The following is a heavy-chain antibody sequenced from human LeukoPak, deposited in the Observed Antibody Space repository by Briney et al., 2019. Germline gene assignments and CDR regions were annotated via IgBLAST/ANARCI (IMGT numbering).Heavy chain of an antibody. CDR2: ISSSSYI. V-gene: IGHV3-21*01. Sequence: GGSLRLSCAPSGFTFSRYGMHWVRQAPGKGLEWVSSISSSSYIYYADSVKGRFTISRDNAKNSLYLQMNSLRAEDTAVYYCARDVGFGIWGQGTLVTVSS. J-gene: IGHJ4*02. D-gene: IGHD1-14*01. CDR3: ARDVGFGI. CDR1: GFTFSRYG.